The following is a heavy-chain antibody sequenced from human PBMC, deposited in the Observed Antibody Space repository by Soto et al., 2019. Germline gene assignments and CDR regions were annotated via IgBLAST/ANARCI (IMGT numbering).Heavy chain of an antibody. CDR3: AAGAASSRNLAPYYLNF. Sequence: SETLSLTCAVSGDSISRGYYWAWIRQPPGKGLEYIGSIYHSGTTYYNPSLMSRVTISVDTSKNQFSLNLRSVTAEDTAVYYCAAGAASSRNLAPYYLNFWGQGTRVTV. J-gene: IGHJ4*02. CDR2: IYHSGTT. D-gene: IGHD6-13*01. V-gene: IGHV4-38-2*01. CDR1: GDSISRGYY.